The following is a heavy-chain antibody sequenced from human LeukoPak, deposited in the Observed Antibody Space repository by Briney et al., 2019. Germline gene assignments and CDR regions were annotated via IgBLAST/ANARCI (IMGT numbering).Heavy chain of an antibody. CDR1: EFIFSNYA. D-gene: IGHD2-15*01. Sequence: GGSLRLSCAASEFIFSNYAMSGVRQAPGEGLEWGSSISGSGDSTYYADSVKGRFTISRDNSKNTLYLQFSSLRAEDTAVYYCAKDKATVAAKGPFDYWGQGTLVTVSS. V-gene: IGHV3-23*01. J-gene: IGHJ4*02. CDR3: AKDKATVAAKGPFDY. CDR2: ISGSGDST.